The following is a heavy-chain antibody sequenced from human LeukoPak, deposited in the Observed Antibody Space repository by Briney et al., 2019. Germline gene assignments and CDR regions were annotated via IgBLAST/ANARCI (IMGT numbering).Heavy chain of an antibody. CDR3: ARRSGIAVAGAFDY. D-gene: IGHD6-19*01. CDR2: ISGSGDST. J-gene: IGHJ4*02. Sequence: GGSLRLSCAASGFTFSNYAMSWVRQAPGKGLEWVSGISGSGDSTYYADSVKGRFTISRDNSKNTPYLQMNSLRAEDTAVYYCARRSGIAVAGAFDYWGQGTLVTVSS. V-gene: IGHV3-23*01. CDR1: GFTFSNYA.